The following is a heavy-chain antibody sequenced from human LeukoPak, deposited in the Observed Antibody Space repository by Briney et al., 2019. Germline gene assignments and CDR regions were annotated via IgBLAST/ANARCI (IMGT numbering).Heavy chain of an antibody. Sequence: ASVKVSCKASGYTFTGYYMHWVRQAPGQGLEWMGWINPNSGGTNYAQKFQGRVTMTRDTSISTAYMELSRLRSDDTAVYYCARDGRDCSGGSCYGKYYYYYYMDVWGKGTTVTVSS. CDR3: ARDGRDCSGGSCYGKYYYYYYMDV. J-gene: IGHJ6*03. CDR2: INPNSGGT. D-gene: IGHD2-15*01. CDR1: GYTFTGYY. V-gene: IGHV1-2*02.